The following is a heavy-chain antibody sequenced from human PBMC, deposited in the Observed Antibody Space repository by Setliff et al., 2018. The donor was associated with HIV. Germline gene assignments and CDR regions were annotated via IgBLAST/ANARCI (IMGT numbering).Heavy chain of an antibody. J-gene: IGHJ3*02. CDR3: ARAVNLTFDI. V-gene: IGHV4-38-2*02. CDR2: IWHAGNT. CDR1: GYSSAGNLA. Sequence: SETLSLTCTVSGYSSAGNLAWAWIRQHPKKGLEWIGSIWHAGNTLYNPSLKSRVSISLDTSMEEFGLQLSSVTTADTAVYYCARAVNLTFDIWSLGTMVTVSS.